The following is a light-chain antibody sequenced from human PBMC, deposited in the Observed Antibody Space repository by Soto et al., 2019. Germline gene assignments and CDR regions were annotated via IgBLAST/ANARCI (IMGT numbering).Light chain of an antibody. CDR1: QSVSSS. CDR3: QQYSDWPLWT. CDR2: GAS. Sequence: EIVLTQSTANLSLSPGDRATLSCRASQSVSSSLAWYQQKPGQAPRLLIYGASIRATGVTARFSGSGSGTEFTLTISSLQSEDFAVYYCQQYSDWPLWTFGQGTKVDNK. J-gene: IGKJ1*01. V-gene: IGKV3-15*01.